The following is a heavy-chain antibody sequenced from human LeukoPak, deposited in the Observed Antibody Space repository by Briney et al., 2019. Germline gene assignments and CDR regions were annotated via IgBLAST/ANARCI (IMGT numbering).Heavy chain of an antibody. CDR1: GGTFSSYA. CDR2: IIPIFGTA. Sequence: SVKVSCKSSGGTFSSYAISWVRQAPGQGLEWMGGIIPIFGTANYAQKFQGRVTITADESTSTAYMELSSLRSEDTAVYYCARDSSAPAVRGANWFDPWGQGTLVTVSS. D-gene: IGHD3-10*01. V-gene: IGHV1-69*13. J-gene: IGHJ5*02. CDR3: ARDSSAPAVRGANWFDP.